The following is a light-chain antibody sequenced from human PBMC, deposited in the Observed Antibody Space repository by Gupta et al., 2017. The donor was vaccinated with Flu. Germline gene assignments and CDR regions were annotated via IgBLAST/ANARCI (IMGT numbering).Light chain of an antibody. CDR3: GTWDSSLSIWV. CDR2: DNN. Sequence: QSVLTQPPSVSAAPGQKVTISCSGSSSNIGNNYVSWYQQLPGTAPKLLIYDNNKRPSGIPDRFSGSKSGTSATLGITGLQTGEEADYYCGTWDSSLSIWVFGGGTKLTVL. J-gene: IGLJ3*02. CDR1: SSNIGNNY. V-gene: IGLV1-51*01.